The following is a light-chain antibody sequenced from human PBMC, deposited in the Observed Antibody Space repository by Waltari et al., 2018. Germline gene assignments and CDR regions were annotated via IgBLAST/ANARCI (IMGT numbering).Light chain of an antibody. CDR3: AAWDDSLGGPV. CDR1: SSNIERNT. Sequence: QSVLTQPPSMSGTPGQRVHISCSGRSSNIERNTVNWYQQVPGTAPKVLIYRNNQRPSGVPDRFSGSKSGTSASLAISGLQSEDEADYHCAAWDDSLGGPVFGGGTTLTVL. J-gene: IGLJ2*01. V-gene: IGLV1-44*01. CDR2: RNN.